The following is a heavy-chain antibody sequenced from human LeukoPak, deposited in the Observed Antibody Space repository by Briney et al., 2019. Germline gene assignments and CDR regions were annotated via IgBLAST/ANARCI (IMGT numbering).Heavy chain of an antibody. D-gene: IGHD6-19*01. Sequence: GGSLRLSCAASGFTFDDYAMHWVRQVPGKGLEWVSGMSWNSGSIGYADSVKGRFTISRDNAKNSLYLQMNSLRAEDTALYYCAKDRVPSIAVAGDFDYWGQGTLVTVSS. V-gene: IGHV3-9*01. CDR1: GFTFDDYA. J-gene: IGHJ4*02. CDR3: AKDRVPSIAVAGDFDY. CDR2: MSWNSGSI.